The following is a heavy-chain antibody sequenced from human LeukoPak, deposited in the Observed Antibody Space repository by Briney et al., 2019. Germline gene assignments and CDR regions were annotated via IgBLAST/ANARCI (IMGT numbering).Heavy chain of an antibody. V-gene: IGHV4-34*01. D-gene: IGHD3-10*01. CDR3: ARGPRDYGSGSYYFDY. Sequence: PSETLSLTCAVYGGSFSGYYWSWIRQPPGKGLEWIGEINHSGSTNYNPSLKSRVTMSVDTSKNQFSLKLSSVTAADTAVYYCARGPRDYGSGSYYFDYWGQGTLVTVSS. CDR1: GGSFSGYY. CDR2: INHSGST. J-gene: IGHJ4*02.